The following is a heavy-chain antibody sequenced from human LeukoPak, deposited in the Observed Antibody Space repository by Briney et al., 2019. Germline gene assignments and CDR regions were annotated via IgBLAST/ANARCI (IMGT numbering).Heavy chain of an antibody. D-gene: IGHD3-22*01. CDR3: ARATELYYYDSSGYLDAFDI. CDR2: IYYSGST. CDR1: GGSISSYY. J-gene: IGHJ3*02. V-gene: IGHV4-59*01. Sequence: PSETLSLTCTVSGGSISSYYWSWIRQPPGKGLEWIGYIYYSGSTNYNPSLKSRVTISVDTSKNQFSLKLSSVTAADTAVYYCARATELYYYDSSGYLDAFDIWGQGTMVTVSS.